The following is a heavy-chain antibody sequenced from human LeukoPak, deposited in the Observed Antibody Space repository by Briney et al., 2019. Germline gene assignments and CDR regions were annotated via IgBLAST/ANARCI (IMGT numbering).Heavy chain of an antibody. D-gene: IGHD5-18*01. CDR1: GGSFSSYY. CDR2: INHSGST. Sequence: SETLSLTCAVYGGSFSSYYWSWIRQSPGKGLEWIGEINHSGSTNYNPSLKSGVTISVDTSKNQFFLKLSSVTAADTAVYYCARKSVDTAMVLQAAFDYWGQGTLVTVSS. CDR3: ARKSVDTAMVLQAAFDY. J-gene: IGHJ4*02. V-gene: IGHV4-34*01.